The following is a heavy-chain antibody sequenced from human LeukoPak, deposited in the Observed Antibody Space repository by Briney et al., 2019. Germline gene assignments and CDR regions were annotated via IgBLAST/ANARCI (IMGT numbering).Heavy chain of an antibody. Sequence: SETLSLTCTVSGYSIRSGYYWGWIRQPPGKGLEWIGSMYHSGSTYYNPSLRSRVTISVDTSKNQFSLKLSSVTAADTAVYYCARVGILTGYSWGQGTLVTVSS. V-gene: IGHV4-38-2*02. CDR1: GYSIRSGYY. D-gene: IGHD3-9*01. J-gene: IGHJ5*02. CDR3: ARVGILTGYS. CDR2: MYHSGST.